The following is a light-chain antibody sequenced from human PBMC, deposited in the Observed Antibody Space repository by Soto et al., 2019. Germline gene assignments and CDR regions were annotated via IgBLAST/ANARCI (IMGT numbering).Light chain of an antibody. J-gene: IGKJ5*01. CDR1: QSVNYY. CDR2: DAS. V-gene: IGKV3-11*01. CDR3: QQRSNWQFT. Sequence: EIVLTQSPATLSLSPGEGATLSCRATQSVNYYLAWYQQKPGQAPRLLIYDASNRATGIPARFSGSGSGTDFTLTISSLEPVDFAVYYCQQRSNWQFTLGQGTRLEI.